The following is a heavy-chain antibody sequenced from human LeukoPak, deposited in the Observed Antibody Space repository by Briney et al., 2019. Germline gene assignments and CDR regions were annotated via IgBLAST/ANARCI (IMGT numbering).Heavy chain of an antibody. D-gene: IGHD3-22*01. V-gene: IGHV3-33*01. CDR1: GFIFSSYG. J-gene: IGHJ6*02. CDR3: VAPIYDSRGYYLPV. CDR2: LWYDGSSK. Sequence: PGRSLRLSGAATGFIFSSYGVHWVRQAPGKGRELVAFLWYDGSSKDYEDSVKGRFTLSRDNSKNTLYLQMNSLRAEDTAVYYCVAPIYDSRGYYLPVWGQGTTVTVSS.